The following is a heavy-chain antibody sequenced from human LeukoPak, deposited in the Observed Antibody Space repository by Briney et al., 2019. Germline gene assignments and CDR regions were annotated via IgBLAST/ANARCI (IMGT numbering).Heavy chain of an antibody. J-gene: IGHJ4*02. D-gene: IGHD3-22*01. Sequence: GASVKVSCKASGYTFSGYYIHWVRQAPGEGLEWMGWVNPNSGGANSAQKFQGRVTMTKDTSISTAYMELSRLRHDDTAVYYCARGLQYFDNSGYKRLDSWGQGTPVTVSS. V-gene: IGHV1-2*02. CDR1: GYTFSGYY. CDR2: VNPNSGGA. CDR3: ARGLQYFDNSGYKRLDS.